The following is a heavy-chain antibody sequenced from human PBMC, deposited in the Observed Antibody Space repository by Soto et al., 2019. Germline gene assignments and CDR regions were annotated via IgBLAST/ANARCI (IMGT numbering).Heavy chain of an antibody. D-gene: IGHD1-7*01. J-gene: IGHJ4*02. CDR1: GGSVIRGKYY. Sequence: QVQLQESGPGLVKPSQTLSLTCTVSGGSVIRGKYYWSWIRQHPETGLEWIGYIYYSGSTYYNPSLKSRRTISVGTSENHFALKLNSVTAADTAVYYCARMGNWDYRSGFDYWGQGTLVTVSS. V-gene: IGHV4-31*03. CDR2: IYYSGST. CDR3: ARMGNWDYRSGFDY.